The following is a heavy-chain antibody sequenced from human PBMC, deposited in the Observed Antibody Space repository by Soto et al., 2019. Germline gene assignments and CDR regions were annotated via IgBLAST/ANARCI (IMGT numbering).Heavy chain of an antibody. V-gene: IGHV3-48*03. J-gene: IGHJ6*02. D-gene: IGHD3-16*01. CDR1: GFTVSSSE. CDR2: INEDGTT. CDR3: SRDKGERVAYGMDV. Sequence: EVQLVESGGGLVQPGGSLRLSCTTSGFTVSSSEMNWVRQAPGKGLEWVSYINEDGTTFYADSVKGRFTISRDSAENSLLLQMNSLRADDTAVYYCSRDKGERVAYGMDVWGQGTTVSVSS.